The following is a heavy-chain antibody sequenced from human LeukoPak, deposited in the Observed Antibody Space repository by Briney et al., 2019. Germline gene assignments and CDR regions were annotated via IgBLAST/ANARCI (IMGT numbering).Heavy chain of an antibody. CDR1: GYTFTSYE. Sequence: ASVKVSCKASGYTFTSYEINWVRQATGQGLEWMGWMNPNSGNTGYAQKFQGRVTMTRNTSITTAYMELSSLRSEDTAVYYCARYSSASLSFDYWGQGTLVTVSS. D-gene: IGHD6-19*01. CDR3: ARYSSASLSFDY. CDR2: MNPNSGNT. V-gene: IGHV1-8*01. J-gene: IGHJ4*02.